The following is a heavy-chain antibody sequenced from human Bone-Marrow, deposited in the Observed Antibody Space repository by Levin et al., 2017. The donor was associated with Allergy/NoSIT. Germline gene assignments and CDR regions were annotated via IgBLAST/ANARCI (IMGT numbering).Heavy chain of an antibody. CDR2: ISGSGGST. CDR3: AKDRSQPTAIAAAGTFDY. CDR1: GFTFSSYA. V-gene: IGHV3-23*01. Sequence: PGGSLRLSCAASGFTFSSYAMSWVRQAPGKGLEWVSAISGSGGSTYYADSVKGRFTISRDNSKNTLYLQMNSLRAEDTAVYYCAKDRSQPTAIAAAGTFDYWGQGTLVTVSS. D-gene: IGHD6-13*01. J-gene: IGHJ4*02.